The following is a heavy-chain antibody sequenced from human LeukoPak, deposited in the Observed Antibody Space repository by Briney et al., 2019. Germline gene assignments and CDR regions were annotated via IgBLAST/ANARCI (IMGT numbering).Heavy chain of an antibody. CDR1: GGSISSSNW. D-gene: IGHD7-27*01. V-gene: IGHV4-4*02. Sequence: SGTLSLTCAVSGGSISSSNWWSWVRQPPGKGLEWIGEIYHSGSTNYNPSLKSRVTISVDKSKNQFSLKLSSVTAADTAVYYCARHQEEVGKDYYYYYMDVWGKGTTVTISS. CDR3: ARHQEEVGKDYYYYYMDV. J-gene: IGHJ6*03. CDR2: IYHSGST.